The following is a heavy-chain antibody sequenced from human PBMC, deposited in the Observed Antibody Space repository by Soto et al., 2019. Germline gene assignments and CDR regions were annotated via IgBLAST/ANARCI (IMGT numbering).Heavy chain of an antibody. CDR3: ARRKERSGPHYFDY. D-gene: IGHD6-25*01. CDR1: GYRFVDYY. V-gene: IGHV1-46*01. CDR2: LNPKGGES. J-gene: IGHJ4*02. Sequence: ASVKVSCKASGYRFVDYYIHWVRQAPGQGLEWMGILNPKGGESKYAQKFQGRVTMTRNTSISTVYMELSGLRPDDTAVYYCARRKERSGPHYFDYWGQGTRVTVSS.